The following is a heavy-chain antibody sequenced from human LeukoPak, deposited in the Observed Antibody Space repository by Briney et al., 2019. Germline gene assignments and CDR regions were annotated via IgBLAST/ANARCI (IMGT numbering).Heavy chain of an antibody. CDR2: INPNSGGT. CDR1: GYTFTGHY. J-gene: IGHJ4*02. Sequence: GASVKVSCKASGYTFTGHYMHWVRQAPGQGLEWMGWINPNSGGTNYAQKFQGRVTMTRDTSISTAYMELSRLRSDDTAVYYCARGRITYYDFWSGFDYWGQGTLVTVSS. V-gene: IGHV1-2*02. CDR3: ARGRITYYDFWSGFDY. D-gene: IGHD3-3*01.